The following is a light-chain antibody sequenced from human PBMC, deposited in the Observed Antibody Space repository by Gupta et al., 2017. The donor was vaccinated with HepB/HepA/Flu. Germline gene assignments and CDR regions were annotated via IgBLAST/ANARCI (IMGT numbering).Light chain of an antibody. V-gene: IGLV2-23*02. CDR3: CAYAGSSTV. Sequence: QSALTQPASVSGSPGQSITISCPGTSSDVGSYNLVSWYQQHPGNAPKLMIYEVSKRPAGVSNRFSGSKSGNTASLTMAGLQAEDEADYYCCAYAGSSTVFGGGTKLTVL. J-gene: IGLJ2*01. CDR2: EVS. CDR1: SSDVGSYNL.